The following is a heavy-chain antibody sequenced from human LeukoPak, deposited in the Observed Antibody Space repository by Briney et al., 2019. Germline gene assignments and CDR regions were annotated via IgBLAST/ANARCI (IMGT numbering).Heavy chain of an antibody. V-gene: IGHV1-69*13. J-gene: IGHJ4*02. Sequence: SVKVSCKASGGTFSSYAISWVRQAPGQGLEWMGGIIPIFGTANYAQKFQGRVTITADESTSTAYMELSSLRSEDTAVYYCAISYCDFWSGYYYFDYWGQGTLVTVSS. CDR1: GGTFSSYA. CDR3: AISYCDFWSGYYYFDY. CDR2: IIPIFGTA. D-gene: IGHD3-3*01.